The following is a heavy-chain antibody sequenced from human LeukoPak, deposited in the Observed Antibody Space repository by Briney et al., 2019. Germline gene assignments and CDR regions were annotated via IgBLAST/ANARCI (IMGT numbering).Heavy chain of an antibody. CDR3: ARGNSSWYGYDY. CDR1: GGSISSSSYY. Sequence: SETLCLTCTVSGGSISSSSYYWGWIRQPPGRGLGWIGSIYYSGSTYYNPSLKSRVTISVDTSMNQFSLKLSSVTAADTAVYYCARGNSSWYGYDYWGQGTLVTVSS. V-gene: IGHV4-39*07. CDR2: IYYSGST. D-gene: IGHD6-13*01. J-gene: IGHJ4*02.